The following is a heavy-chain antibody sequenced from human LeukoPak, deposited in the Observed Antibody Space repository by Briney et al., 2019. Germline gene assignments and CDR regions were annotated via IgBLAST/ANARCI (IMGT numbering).Heavy chain of an antibody. CDR1: GFTFRDYT. J-gene: IGHJ5*02. CDR2: ITGSSSTI. Sequence: GGSLRLSCAASGFTFRDYTMNWVRQAPGKGLEWVSYITGSSSTIYYADSVRGRFTISRDNSKNSLYLQMNSLRVEDTAVYYCAKSNWCDPWGQGTLVTVSS. CDR3: AKSNWCDP. V-gene: IGHV3-48*04.